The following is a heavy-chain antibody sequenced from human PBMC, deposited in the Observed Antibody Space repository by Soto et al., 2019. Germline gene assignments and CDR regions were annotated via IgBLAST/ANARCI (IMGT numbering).Heavy chain of an antibody. CDR3: AKDSVYYDGSGYSGGLDYFQY. V-gene: IGHV3-23*01. CDR1: GFTFSSYA. CDR2: VTSSASST. J-gene: IGHJ1*01. D-gene: IGHD3-22*01. Sequence: PGGSLRLSCVASGFTFSSYAMSWVRQAPGKGLEWVSTVTSSASSTYYADSVKGRFTISRDNSKNTLYLQMNSLRAEDTAVYYCAKDSVYYDGSGYSGGLDYFQYWGQGTLVTVSS.